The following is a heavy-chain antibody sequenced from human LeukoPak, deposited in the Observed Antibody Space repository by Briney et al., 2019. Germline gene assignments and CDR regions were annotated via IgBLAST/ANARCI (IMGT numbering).Heavy chain of an antibody. CDR2: ISADGHTK. CDR3: ARAGTYGGYKEFDS. D-gene: IGHD5-12*01. V-gene: IGHV3-11*01. J-gene: IGHJ5*01. CDR1: RFVFTDYY. Sequence: PGGSLRLSCVASRFVFTDYYMSWVRQTPGKGLDWIAPISADGHTKYYADSAEGRFTISRDNAKDSFYLQMNSLRADDAAVYFCARAGTYGGYKEFDSWGHGTLVGVSS.